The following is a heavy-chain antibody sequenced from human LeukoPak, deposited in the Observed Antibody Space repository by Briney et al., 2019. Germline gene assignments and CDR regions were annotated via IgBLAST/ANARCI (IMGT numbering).Heavy chain of an antibody. D-gene: IGHD3-3*01. CDR1: GFTFASYA. V-gene: IGHV3-23*01. Sequence: GGSLRLSCAASGFTFASYAMSWVRQAPGKGLEWVSGISGSGRGTYYADSVKGRFTISRDNSKNTLYLQMNTLRAEDTAVYYCAKDTEAIFGVVVPYFDYWGQGTLVTVSS. CDR2: ISGSGRGT. CDR3: AKDTEAIFGVVVPYFDY. J-gene: IGHJ4*02.